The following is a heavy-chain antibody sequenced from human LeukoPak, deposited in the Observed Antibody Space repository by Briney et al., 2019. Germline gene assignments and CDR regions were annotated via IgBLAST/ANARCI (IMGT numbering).Heavy chain of an antibody. CDR1: GFTFSSYG. Sequence: GGSLRLSCAASGFTFSSYGMHWVRQAPGKGLEWVAVISYDGSNKYYADSVKGRFTISRDNSKNTLYLQMNSLRAEDTAVYYCAKDPVAGTYYYYMDVWGKGTTVTVSS. CDR2: ISYDGSNK. J-gene: IGHJ6*03. CDR3: AKDPVAGTYYYYMDV. V-gene: IGHV3-30*18. D-gene: IGHD6-19*01.